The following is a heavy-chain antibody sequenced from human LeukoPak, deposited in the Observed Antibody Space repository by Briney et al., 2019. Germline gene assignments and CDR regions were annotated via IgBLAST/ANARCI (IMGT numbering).Heavy chain of an antibody. CDR2: VSVSDSST. D-gene: IGHD4-17*01. Sequence: GGSLRLSCAASGFIFSNYAMSWVRQAPGKGLEWVSSVSVSDSSTYSAESVKGLFTVSRDNSKNMLYLQMNSLRADDTALYYCGKDPNGDYIGAFDIWGQGTMVTVSS. V-gene: IGHV3-23*01. CDR1: GFIFSNYA. J-gene: IGHJ3*02. CDR3: GKDPNGDYIGAFDI.